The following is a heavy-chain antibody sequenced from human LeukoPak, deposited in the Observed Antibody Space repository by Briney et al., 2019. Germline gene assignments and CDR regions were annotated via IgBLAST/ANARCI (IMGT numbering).Heavy chain of an antibody. CDR1: GFTVSSNY. J-gene: IGHJ4*02. CDR2: IYSGGST. CDR3: ARLDYGDYVGY. D-gene: IGHD4-17*01. V-gene: IGHV3-53*01. Sequence: GGSLSLSCAASGFTVSSNYMSWVRRAPGKGLEWVSVIYSGGSTYYAVSVKGQFIISSENSKNTRYLQMNSLRAEDTAVYYCARLDYGDYVGYWGQGTLVTVSS.